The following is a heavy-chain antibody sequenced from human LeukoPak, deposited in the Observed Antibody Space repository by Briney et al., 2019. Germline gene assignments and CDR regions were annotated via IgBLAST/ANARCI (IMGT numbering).Heavy chain of an antibody. J-gene: IGHJ3*02. CDR2: IYYSGST. Sequence: KPSETLSLTCTVSGGPINSYYWSWIRQPPGKGLECIGYIYYSGSTNYNPSLKSRVAISVDTSKNQFSLKLSSVTAADTAVYFCARDDTAMVRTAFDIWGQGTMVTVSS. CDR3: ARDDTAMVRTAFDI. D-gene: IGHD5-18*01. V-gene: IGHV4-59*01. CDR1: GGPINSYY.